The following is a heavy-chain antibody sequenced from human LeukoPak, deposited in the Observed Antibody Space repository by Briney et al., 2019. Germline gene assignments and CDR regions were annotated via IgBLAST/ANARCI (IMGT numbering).Heavy chain of an antibody. CDR1: GFTFSSYW. CDR2: IKKDGSEK. J-gene: IGHJ5*02. D-gene: IGHD6-19*01. V-gene: IGHV3-7*01. CDR3: AREGGSGWYSGWFDP. Sequence: GGSLTLSCAASGFTFSSYWMSWVRQAPGKGLEWVANIKKDGSEKKYVDSVKGRFTISRDNAENSLYLQMNSLRAEDTAVYYCAREGGSGWYSGWFDPWGQGTLVTVSS.